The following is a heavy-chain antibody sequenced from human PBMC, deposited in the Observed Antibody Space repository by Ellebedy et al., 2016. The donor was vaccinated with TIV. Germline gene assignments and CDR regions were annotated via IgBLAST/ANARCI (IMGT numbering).Heavy chain of an antibody. Sequence: SGPTLVTPTQTLTLTCTFSGFSLSTSGMSVSWIRQPPGKALQWLARLHWVDDKYYSTSLKTRLTISKDTSKNQVVLTMTNMDTVDTATYYCAWLTLTGTNYYNNGMDVWGQGTTVTVSS. CDR2: LHWVDDK. CDR1: GFSLSTSGMS. CDR3: AWLTLTGTNYYNNGMDV. D-gene: IGHD1-1*01. J-gene: IGHJ6*02. V-gene: IGHV2-70*11.